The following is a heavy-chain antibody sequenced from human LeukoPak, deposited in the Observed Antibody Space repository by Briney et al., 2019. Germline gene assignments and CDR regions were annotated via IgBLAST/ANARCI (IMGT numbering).Heavy chain of an antibody. V-gene: IGHV3-53*01. Sequence: GGSLRLSCAASGFIVSNNYICWVRQAPGKGLEWVSLIYTSGSTCFADSVKGRFTISRDSSNNTLRLQMNSLRADDTAVYYCAKDRQWLASAYFDYWGQGTLVTVSS. J-gene: IGHJ4*02. CDR3: AKDRQWLASAYFDY. CDR1: GFIVSNNY. CDR2: IYTSGST. D-gene: IGHD6-19*01.